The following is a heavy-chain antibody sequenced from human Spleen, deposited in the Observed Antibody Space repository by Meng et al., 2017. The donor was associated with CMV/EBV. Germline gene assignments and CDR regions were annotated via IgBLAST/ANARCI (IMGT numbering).Heavy chain of an antibody. CDR2: INHSGST. CDR3: ARSDGRIAPDHY. V-gene: IGHV4-34*01. J-gene: IGHJ4*02. CDR1: GGSFSSFY. D-gene: IGHD5-18*01. Sequence: VQLQQWGAGLLKPSETLSLTCAVYGGSFSSFYWHWIRQPPGKGLEWIGEINHSGSTNYNPSLKNRVTISVDTSKNQFSLKLSSVTAADTAVYYCARSDGRIAPDHYWGQGTLVTVSS.